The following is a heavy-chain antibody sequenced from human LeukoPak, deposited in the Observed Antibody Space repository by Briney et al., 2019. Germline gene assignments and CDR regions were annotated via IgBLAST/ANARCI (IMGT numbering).Heavy chain of an antibody. J-gene: IGHJ4*02. D-gene: IGHD1-1*01. V-gene: IGHV3-9*01. CDR2: ITWNSDTI. CDR3: AKGLERESRLDS. CDR1: GFTFDDYV. Sequence: GGSLRLSCAASGFTFDDYVMHWVRQAPGKGLEWVSGITWNSDTIAYADSVKGRFAISRDNAKNSLYLQMNSLRAEDTALYYCAKGLERESRLDSWGQGTLVTVSS.